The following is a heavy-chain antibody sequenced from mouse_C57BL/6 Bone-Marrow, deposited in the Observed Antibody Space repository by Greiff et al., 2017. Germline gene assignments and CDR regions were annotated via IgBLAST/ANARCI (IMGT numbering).Heavy chain of an antibody. D-gene: IGHD1-1*01. V-gene: IGHV1-82*01. CDR3: ASAQDYYYGSSAFDY. J-gene: IGHJ3*01. Sequence: QVQLKESGPELVKPGASVKISCKASGYAFSSSWMNWVKQRPGKGLEWIGRIYPGGGGTNYNGKFKGKATLTAAKSSSTAYMQLSSLTSQASAVYVDASAQDYYYGSSAFDYWGQGTLVTVSA. CDR1: GYAFSSSW. CDR2: IYPGGGGT.